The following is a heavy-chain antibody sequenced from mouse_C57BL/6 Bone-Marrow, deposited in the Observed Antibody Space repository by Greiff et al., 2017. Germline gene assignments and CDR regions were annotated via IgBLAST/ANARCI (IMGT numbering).Heavy chain of an antibody. CDR1: GFTFPDYY. D-gene: IGHD2-1*01. CDR3: ARYPYGNYYSYYAMDY. Sequence: DVMLVESGGGLVQPGGSLSLSCAASGFTFPDYYMSWVRQPPWKALEWLGFLRNKANGYTTEYSASVKGRFTISRDNSQSILYLQMNALRAEDSATYYCARYPYGNYYSYYAMDYWGQGTSVTVSS. J-gene: IGHJ4*01. CDR2: LRNKANGYTT. V-gene: IGHV7-3*01.